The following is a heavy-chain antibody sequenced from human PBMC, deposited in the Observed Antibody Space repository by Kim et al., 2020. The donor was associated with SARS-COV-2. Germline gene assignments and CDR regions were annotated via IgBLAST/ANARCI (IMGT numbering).Heavy chain of an antibody. CDR2: IYKNGDT. Sequence: SETLSLTCTVSGGSTSNYYWSWIRQPAGKGLEWIGRIYKNGDTNYNPSLKSRITMSADQAKRQLSLKLSSVTAADTAVYYCARDFCGGSRCNWFDPWGQGVLVTDSS. D-gene: IGHD2-15*01. CDR1: GGSTSNYY. V-gene: IGHV4-4*07. J-gene: IGHJ5*02. CDR3: ARDFCGGSRCNWFDP.